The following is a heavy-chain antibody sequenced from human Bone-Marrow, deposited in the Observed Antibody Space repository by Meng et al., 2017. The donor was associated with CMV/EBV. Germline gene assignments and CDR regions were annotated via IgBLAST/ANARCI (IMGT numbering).Heavy chain of an antibody. CDR2: ISAYNGNT. J-gene: IGHJ4*02. CDR3: ARVKGDFGDYLPVDY. V-gene: IGHV1-18*01. Sequence: ASVKVSCKASGYTFTSYGISWVRQAPGQGLEWMGWISAYNGNTNYAQKLQGRVTMTTDTSTSTAYMELRSLRSDDTAVYYCARVKGDFGDYLPVDYWGQGTLVTVSS. D-gene: IGHD4-17*01. CDR1: GYTFTSYG.